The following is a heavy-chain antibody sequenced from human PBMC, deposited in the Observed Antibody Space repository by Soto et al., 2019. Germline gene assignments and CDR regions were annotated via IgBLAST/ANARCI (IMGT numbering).Heavy chain of an antibody. CDR1: GYTFTGYY. CDR3: ARDRYRGATDFYYYYGLDV. Sequence: ASVKVSCKASGYTFTGYYMHWVRQAPGQGLEWMGWINPNSGGTNYAQKFQGWVTMTRDTSISTAYMELSRLRSDDTAVYYCARDRYRGATDFYYYYGLDVWGQGTTVTVSS. V-gene: IGHV1-2*04. J-gene: IGHJ6*02. CDR2: INPNSGGT. D-gene: IGHD1-26*01.